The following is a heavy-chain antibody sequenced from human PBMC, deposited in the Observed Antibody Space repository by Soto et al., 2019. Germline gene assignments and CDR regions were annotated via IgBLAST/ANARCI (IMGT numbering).Heavy chain of an antibody. CDR1: GFTFSSYG. Sequence: QVQLVESGGGVVQPGRSLRLSCAASGFTFSSYGMHWVRQAPGKGLEWVAVISYDGSNKYYADSVKGRFTISRDNSKNTLYLQMNSLRAEDTAVYYWATRDVTTSYGMDVWGQGTTVTVSS. D-gene: IGHD4-4*01. CDR2: ISYDGSNK. V-gene: IGHV3-30*03. CDR3: ATRDVTTSYGMDV. J-gene: IGHJ6*02.